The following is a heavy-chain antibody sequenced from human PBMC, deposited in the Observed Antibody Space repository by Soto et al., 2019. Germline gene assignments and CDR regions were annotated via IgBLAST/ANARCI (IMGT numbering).Heavy chain of an antibody. CDR1: GSTLTELS. Sequence: GASVKVSCKVSGSTLTELSMHWVRQAPGKGLEGMGGFDPEDGETIYAQKFQGRVTMTEDTSTDTAYMELSSLRSEHTAVYYCATCLGSTYYYYGMDVWGQGTTVTVSS. D-gene: IGHD1-26*01. J-gene: IGHJ6*02. V-gene: IGHV1-24*01. CDR2: FDPEDGET. CDR3: ATCLGSTYYYYGMDV.